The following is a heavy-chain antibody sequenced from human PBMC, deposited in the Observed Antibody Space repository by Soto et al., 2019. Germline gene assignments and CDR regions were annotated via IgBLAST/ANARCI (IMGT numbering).Heavy chain of an antibody. CDR1: GLTFSSYS. CDR3: ARDLVVVVVPAAIYGMDV. J-gene: IGHJ6*02. CDR2: ISSSSSYI. V-gene: IGHV3-21*01. D-gene: IGHD2-2*01. Sequence: PGGSLRLSCAASGLTFSSYSMNWVRQAPGKGLEWVSSISSSSSYIYYADSVKGRFTISRDNAKNSLYLQMNSLRAEDTAVYYCARDLVVVVVPAAIYGMDVWGQGTTVTVSS.